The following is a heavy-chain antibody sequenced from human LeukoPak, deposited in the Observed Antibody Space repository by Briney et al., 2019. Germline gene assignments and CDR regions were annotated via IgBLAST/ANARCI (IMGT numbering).Heavy chain of an antibody. CDR2: ISSSSSYI. J-gene: IGHJ5*02. CDR3: ARSVAGAYNWFDP. CDR1: GFTFSSYS. D-gene: IGHD6-19*01. Sequence: GGSLRLSCAASGFTFSSYSMNWVRQAPGKGLEWVSSISSSSSYIYYADSVKGRFTISRDNARNSLYLQMNSLRAEDTAVYYCARSVAGAYNWFDPWGQGTLVTVSS. V-gene: IGHV3-21*04.